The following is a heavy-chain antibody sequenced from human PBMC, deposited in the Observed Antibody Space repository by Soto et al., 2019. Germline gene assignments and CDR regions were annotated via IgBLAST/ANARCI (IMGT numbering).Heavy chain of an antibody. CDR1: GFTFSSYG. J-gene: IGHJ4*02. CDR3: AKGKTDCTNGVCYFGLDY. V-gene: IGHV3-30*18. D-gene: IGHD2-8*01. Sequence: PGGSLRLSCAASGFTFSSYGMHWVRQAPGKGLEWVAVISYDGSNKYYADSVKGRFTISRDNSKNTLYLQMNSLRAEDTAVYYCAKGKTDCTNGVCYFGLDYWGQGTLVTVSS. CDR2: ISYDGSNK.